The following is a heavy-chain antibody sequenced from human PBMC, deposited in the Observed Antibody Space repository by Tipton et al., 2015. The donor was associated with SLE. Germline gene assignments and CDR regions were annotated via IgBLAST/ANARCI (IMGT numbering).Heavy chain of an antibody. CDR1: GDSISGSSYY. CDR3: ARDYYDSRGYTLFDY. J-gene: IGHJ4*02. V-gene: IGHV4-39*07. D-gene: IGHD3-22*01. Sequence: TLSLTCTVSGDSISGSSYYWGWIRQPPGKGLEWIGTFYYSGNTYFNPSLKSRVTISVDTSKNQFSLRLSSVTAADTAVYYCARDYYDSRGYTLFDYWGQGALVTVSS. CDR2: FYYSGNT.